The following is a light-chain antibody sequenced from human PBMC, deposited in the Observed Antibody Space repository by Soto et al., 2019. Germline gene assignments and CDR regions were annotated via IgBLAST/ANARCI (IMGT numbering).Light chain of an antibody. J-gene: IGLJ3*02. V-gene: IGLV1-40*01. CDR3: QSFDRSLTAWV. Sequence: QSVLTQPPSVSGAPGQRVTISCTRSSSNIGAGYDVHWYQQLPGTAPTLLISGNTDRPSGVPDRFSGSKSGTSASLAITGLQTEDEADYYCQSFDRSLTAWVFGGGTKLTVL. CDR2: GNT. CDR1: SSNIGAGYD.